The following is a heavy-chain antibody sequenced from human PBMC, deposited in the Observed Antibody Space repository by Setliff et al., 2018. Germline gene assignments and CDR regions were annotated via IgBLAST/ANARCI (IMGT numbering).Heavy chain of an antibody. CDR2: IKTKTEGETT. J-gene: IGHJ4*02. Sequence: PGGSLRLSCAASGFNFSIYTMTWVRQVPGKGLEWVGRIKTKTEGETTEYAAPVKGRFTLSRDDSKNTVFLQMNSLKIDDTAVYYCTTWGYRWGQGTLVTVSS. CDR1: GFNFSIYT. D-gene: IGHD5-18*01. CDR3: TTWGYR. V-gene: IGHV3-15*01.